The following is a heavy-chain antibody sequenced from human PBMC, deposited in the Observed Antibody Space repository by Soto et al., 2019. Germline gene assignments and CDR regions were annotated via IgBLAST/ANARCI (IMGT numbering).Heavy chain of an antibody. CDR1: GYTFTSYA. D-gene: IGHD3-10*01. V-gene: IGHV3-23*01. CDR3: AKEGRWFGELLIDY. J-gene: IGHJ4*02. Sequence: ASVKVSCKASGYTFTSYAMHWVRQAPGKGLEWVSAISGSGGSTYYADSVKGRFTISRDNSKNTLYLQMNSLRAEDTAVYYCAKEGRWFGELLIDYWGQGTLVTVSS. CDR2: ISGSGGST.